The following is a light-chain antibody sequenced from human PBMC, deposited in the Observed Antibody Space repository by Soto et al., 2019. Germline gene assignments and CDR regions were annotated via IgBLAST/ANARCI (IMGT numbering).Light chain of an antibody. Sequence: EILLTQSAVTVAWSTGARNTLSCRASQSVSSSYLAWYQQKPGQAPSLLIYGASRRATGIPDRFSGSGSGTDFTLTLSSLEPEDFAVYYCQQRAGSSTFGQGTRLAIK. CDR3: QQRAGSST. CDR1: QSVSSSY. J-gene: IGKJ5*01. CDR2: GAS. V-gene: IGKV3-20*01.